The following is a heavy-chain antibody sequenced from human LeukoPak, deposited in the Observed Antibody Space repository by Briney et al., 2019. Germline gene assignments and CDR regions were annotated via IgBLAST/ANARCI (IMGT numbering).Heavy chain of an antibody. V-gene: IGHV1-69*06. CDR3: ARRVDYYYGSGSYYPFDY. J-gene: IGHJ4*02. CDR1: GGTFSIYA. Sequence: GASVTVSFKSSGGTFSIYAISWVRQAPGQGLEWMGGIIPIFGTANYAQKFQGRVTITADKSTSTAYMELSSLRSEDTAVYYCARRVDYYYGSGSYYPFDYWGQGTLVTVSS. CDR2: IIPIFGTA. D-gene: IGHD3-10*01.